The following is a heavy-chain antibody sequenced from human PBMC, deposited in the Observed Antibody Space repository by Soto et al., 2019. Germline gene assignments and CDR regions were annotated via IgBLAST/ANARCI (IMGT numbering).Heavy chain of an antibody. V-gene: IGHV1-2*02. D-gene: IGHD3-10*02. CDR1: GYTFTAYY. CDR3: ARNMDYYYALGSGNGHGV. J-gene: IGHJ6*02. Sequence: QVRLVQSGAEVKEPGDSVRVSCEASGYTFTAYYIHWVRQAPGQGLEWMGWINPKFGDTTHAQDFQGRVSMNRDMSISTVYMELTSLTSDDPAIYYCARNMDYYYALGSGNGHGVWGQGTTVTVFS. CDR2: INPKFGDT.